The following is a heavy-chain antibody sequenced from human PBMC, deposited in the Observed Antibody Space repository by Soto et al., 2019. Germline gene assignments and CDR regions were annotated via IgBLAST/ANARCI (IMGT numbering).Heavy chain of an antibody. CDR1: GGSISSGGYS. CDR2: IYHSGST. V-gene: IGHV4-30-2*01. D-gene: IGHD3-22*01. Sequence: QLQLQESGSGLVKPSQTLSLTCAVSGGSISSGGYSWSWIRQPPGKGLEWIGYIYHSGSTYYNPSLRSRVTIQEDGSKTQSSLKLTSVPAADTAVYYCAGSGYSKKTGMAAWGKGTTVTVSS. CDR3: AGSGYSKKTGMAA. J-gene: IGHJ6*04.